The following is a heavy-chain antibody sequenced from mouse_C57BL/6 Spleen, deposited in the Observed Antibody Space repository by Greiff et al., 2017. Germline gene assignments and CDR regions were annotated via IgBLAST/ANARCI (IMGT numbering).Heavy chain of an antibody. CDR2: INPYNGGT. Sequence: VQLQQSGPVLVKPGASVKMSCKASGYTFTDYYMNWVKQSHGKSLEWIGVINPYNGGTSYNQKFKGKATLTVDKSSSTAYMELNSLTSEDSAVYYCAREGNDSNYDYWCQGTTLTVSS. D-gene: IGHD2-5*01. J-gene: IGHJ2*01. CDR3: AREGNDSNYDY. CDR1: GYTFTDYY. V-gene: IGHV1-19*01.